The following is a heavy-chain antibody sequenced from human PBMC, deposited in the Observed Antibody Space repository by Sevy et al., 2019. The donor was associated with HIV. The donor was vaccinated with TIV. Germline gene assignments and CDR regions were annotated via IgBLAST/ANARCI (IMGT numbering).Heavy chain of an antibody. D-gene: IGHD3-10*01. CDR2: IWYDGSNK. CDR1: GLTFRSYD. V-gene: IGHV3-33*06. CDR3: TNDILMLRGVIRHI. Sequence: GASMKISCAASGLTFRSYDMFWGRQAPGKGLEWVAVIWYDGSNKQYADSVKGRFTISRDNSKNTLYLQMNNLRDEDTAMYYCTNDILMLRGVIRHIWGQGTPVTVSS. J-gene: IGHJ3*02.